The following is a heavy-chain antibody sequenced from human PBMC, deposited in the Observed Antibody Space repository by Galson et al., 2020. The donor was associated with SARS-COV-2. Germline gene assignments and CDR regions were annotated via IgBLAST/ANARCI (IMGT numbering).Heavy chain of an antibody. CDR2: VSFDGSNT. D-gene: IGHD2-15*01. Sequence: GGSLRISCAASGFTFTTYAMYWVRQTPGKGLEWVALVSFDGSNTYSADSVKGRFTAFRDNSRNTFYLQMSSLGTEDTAVFYCARGRGYCSDGRCYGDFQYGLDVWGQGTTVTVSS. CDR3: ARGRGYCSDGRCYGDFQYGLDV. CDR1: GFTFTTYA. V-gene: IGHV3-30-3*01. J-gene: IGHJ6*02.